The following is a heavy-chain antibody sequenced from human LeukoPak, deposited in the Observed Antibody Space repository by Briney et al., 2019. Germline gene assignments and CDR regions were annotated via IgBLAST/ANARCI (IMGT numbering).Heavy chain of an antibody. CDR1: GFTFSSYE. CDR3: ARDGGIVVVNEGDFDY. D-gene: IGHD3-22*01. J-gene: IGHJ4*02. CDR2: ISSSGSTI. Sequence: HPGGSLRLSCAASGFTFSSYEMNWVRQAPGKGLEWVSYISSSGSTIYYADSVKGRFTISRDNAKNSLYLQMNSLRAEDTAVYYCARDGGIVVVNEGDFDYWGQGTLVTVSS. V-gene: IGHV3-48*03.